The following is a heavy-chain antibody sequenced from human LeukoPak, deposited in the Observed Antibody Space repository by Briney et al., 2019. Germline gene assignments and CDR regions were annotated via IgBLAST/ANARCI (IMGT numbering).Heavy chain of an antibody. D-gene: IGHD6-25*01. CDR2: ISAYNGNT. V-gene: IGHV1-18*01. CDR1: GYTFTSYG. J-gene: IGHJ5*02. Sequence: GASVKVSCKASGYTFTSYGISWVRQATGQGLEWMGWISAYNGNTNYAQKLQGRVTMTRNTSISTAYMELSSLRSEDTAVYYCARVPSGGNKFDPWGQGTLVTVSS. CDR3: ARVPSGGNKFDP.